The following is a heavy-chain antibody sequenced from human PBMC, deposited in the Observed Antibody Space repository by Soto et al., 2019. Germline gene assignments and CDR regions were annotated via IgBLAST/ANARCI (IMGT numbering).Heavy chain of an antibody. V-gene: IGHV1-18*01. CDR2: ISAYNGNT. D-gene: IGHD2-15*01. CDR3: ARDFNPPRYCSGGSCLIDY. Sequence: QVQLVQSGAEVKKPGASVKVSCKASGYTFTSYGISWVRQAPGQGLEWMGWISAYNGNTNYAQKLKGRVTMTTDTSTSTAYMELRSLRSDDTAVYYCARDFNPPRYCSGGSCLIDYWGQGTLVTVSS. J-gene: IGHJ4*02. CDR1: GYTFTSYG.